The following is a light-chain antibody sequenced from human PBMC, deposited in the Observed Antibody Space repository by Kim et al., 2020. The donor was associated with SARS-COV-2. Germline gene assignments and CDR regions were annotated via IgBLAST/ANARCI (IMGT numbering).Light chain of an antibody. CDR2: DAS. V-gene: IGKV1-33*01. Sequence: DIQMTQSPSSLSASVGDRVTITCQASQDISNYLNWYQQKPGKAPKLLIYDASNLETGVPSRFSGSGSGTDFTFTISSLQPEDIATYYCQQYDNRLLTFGGRDNVDI. CDR3: QQYDNRLLT. CDR1: QDISNY. J-gene: IGKJ4*01.